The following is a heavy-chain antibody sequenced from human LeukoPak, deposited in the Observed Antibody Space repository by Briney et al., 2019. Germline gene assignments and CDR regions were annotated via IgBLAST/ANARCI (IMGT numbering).Heavy chain of an antibody. D-gene: IGHD3-10*01. CDR3: ARATMVQGVITPPFDY. J-gene: IGHJ4*02. Sequence: GASVKVSCKASGYTFTSYGTSWVRQAPGQGLEWMGWISAYNGNTNYAQKLQGRVTMTTDTSTSTAYMELRSLRSDDTAVYYCARATMVQGVITPPFDYWGQGTLVTVSS. V-gene: IGHV1-18*01. CDR2: ISAYNGNT. CDR1: GYTFTSYG.